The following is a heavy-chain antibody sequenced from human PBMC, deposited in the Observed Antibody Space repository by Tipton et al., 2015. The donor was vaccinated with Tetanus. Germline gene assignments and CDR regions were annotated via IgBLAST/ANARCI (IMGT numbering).Heavy chain of an antibody. J-gene: IGHJ4*02. V-gene: IGHV4-4*07. CDR2: VHSSGIN. CDR1: GDSFSPYY. D-gene: IGHD3-10*01. Sequence: TLSLTCTVSGDSFSPYYWTWIRQPAGKGLEWIGRVHSSGINAYNPSLNGRVTMSVDTSRSLFSLKLTSVTAADAALYYCARKNWYYDYWGRGILVAVSS. CDR3: ARKNWYYDY.